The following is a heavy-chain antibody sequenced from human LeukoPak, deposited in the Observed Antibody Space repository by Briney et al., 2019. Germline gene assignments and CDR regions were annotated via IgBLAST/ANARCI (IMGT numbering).Heavy chain of an antibody. CDR3: ARERVYGGNSLDY. Sequence: SETLSLTCTVSGGSISSGDYYWSWIRQPPGKGLEWIGYIYYSGSTYHNPSLKSRVTISVDTSKNQFSLKLSSVTAADTAVYYCARERVYGGNSLDYWGQGTLVTVSS. V-gene: IGHV4-30-4*01. CDR2: IYYSGST. D-gene: IGHD4-23*01. J-gene: IGHJ4*02. CDR1: GGSISSGDYY.